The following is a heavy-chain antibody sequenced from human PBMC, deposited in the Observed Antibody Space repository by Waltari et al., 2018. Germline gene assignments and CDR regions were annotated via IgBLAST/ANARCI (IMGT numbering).Heavy chain of an antibody. D-gene: IGHD3-3*01. CDR3: ARVKFLEWLPQPAVLDY. CDR1: GFAFSSYW. Sequence: EVQLVESGGGFVQPGGSLRLYCAASGFAFSSYWMHWVRQATGKGLVWVARVNSGGSGMIYADSGKGRFTISRDNAKNTLHLQMNSLRVEDTAVYYCARVKFLEWLPQPAVLDYWGQGSLVIVSS. J-gene: IGHJ4*02. V-gene: IGHV3-74*01. CDR2: VNSGGSGM.